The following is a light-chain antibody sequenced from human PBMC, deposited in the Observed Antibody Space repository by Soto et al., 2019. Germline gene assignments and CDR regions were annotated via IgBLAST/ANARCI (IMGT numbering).Light chain of an antibody. Sequence: DVQMTQSPSSLSASVGDRVTITCRATQDISNFLAWYQQKPGKVPQLLIYDTSTLQSGVPSRFSGSGSGTDFTLAISGPQPDDVSTYCCHNYVTPQTFGEGTRVDLK. V-gene: IGKV1-27*01. CDR2: DTS. CDR1: QDISNF. J-gene: IGKJ1*01. CDR3: HNYVTPQT.